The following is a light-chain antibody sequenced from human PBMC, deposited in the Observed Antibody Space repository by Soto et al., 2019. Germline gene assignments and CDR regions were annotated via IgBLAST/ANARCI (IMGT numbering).Light chain of an antibody. CDR2: GVS. V-gene: IGKV3-15*01. CDR1: QSVSSN. CDR3: QQYNNWPPLT. J-gene: IGKJ1*01. Sequence: EIVMTQSPATLSVSPGERATLSCRASQSVSSNLAWYQQKPGQVPRLLIYGVSTRATGIPDRFSGSGSGTEFTLTISSLQSEDFAIYYCQQYNNWPPLTFGQGTKVEIK.